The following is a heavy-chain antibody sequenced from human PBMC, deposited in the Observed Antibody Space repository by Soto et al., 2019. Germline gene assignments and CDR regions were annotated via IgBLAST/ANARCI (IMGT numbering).Heavy chain of an antibody. CDR2: ISYDGSNK. CDR3: AKDRNWGIVVVPADMGY. CDR1: GFTFSSYG. D-gene: IGHD2-2*01. Sequence: PGWSLRLSCAASGFTFSSYGMHWVRQAPGKGLEWVAVISYDGSNKYYADSVKGRFTISRDNSKNTLYLQMNSLRAEDTAVYYCAKDRNWGIVVVPADMGYWGQGTMVSVS. J-gene: IGHJ4*02. V-gene: IGHV3-30*18.